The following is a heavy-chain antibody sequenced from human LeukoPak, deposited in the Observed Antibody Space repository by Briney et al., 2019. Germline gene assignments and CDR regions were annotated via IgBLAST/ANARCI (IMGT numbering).Heavy chain of an antibody. D-gene: IGHD4-17*01. J-gene: IGHJ4*02. Sequence: GGSLRLSCAASGFTFSSYAMSWVRQAPGKGLEWVSAISGSGGSTYYADPVKGRFTISRDNSKNTLYLQMNSLRAEDTAVYYCAKDHYGDYDGDYWGQGTLVTVSS. CDR3: AKDHYGDYDGDY. CDR1: GFTFSSYA. CDR2: ISGSGGST. V-gene: IGHV3-23*01.